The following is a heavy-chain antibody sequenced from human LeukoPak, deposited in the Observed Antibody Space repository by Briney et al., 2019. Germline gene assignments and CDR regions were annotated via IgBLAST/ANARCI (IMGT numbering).Heavy chain of an antibody. CDR1: GASIGSGPHY. CDR3: ARDAYSPDVFDM. Sequence: KPSETLSLTCTVSGASIGSGPHYWSWIRQPAGKGLEWIGRIYSSGSTNYNPSLESRVTISADTSKNQFSLTLHSVTAADTAVYYCARDAYSPDVFDMWGQGTMVTVSS. CDR2: IYSSGST. J-gene: IGHJ3*02. D-gene: IGHD4-11*01. V-gene: IGHV4-61*02.